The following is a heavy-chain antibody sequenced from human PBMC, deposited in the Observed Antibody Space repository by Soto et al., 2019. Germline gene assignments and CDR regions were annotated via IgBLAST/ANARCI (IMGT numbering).Heavy chain of an antibody. D-gene: IGHD2-2*01. V-gene: IGHV3-30-3*01. CDR1: GFTFSTYA. J-gene: IGHJ6*02. CDR3: AREGVNCISTSCYAGNYYYYGMDV. CDR2: ISYDGSNK. Sequence: GGSLRLSCAASGFTFSTYAMAWVRQAPGKGLEWVAVISYDGSNKYYADSVKGRFTISRDNSKNTLYLQMNSLRAEDTAVYYCAREGVNCISTSCYAGNYYYYGMDVWGQGTTVTVSS.